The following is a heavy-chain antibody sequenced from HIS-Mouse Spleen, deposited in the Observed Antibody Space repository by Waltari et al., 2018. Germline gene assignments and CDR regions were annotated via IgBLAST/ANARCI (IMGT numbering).Heavy chain of an antibody. CDR2: IWYNGSNK. J-gene: IGHJ4*02. Sequence: QVQLVESGGGVVQPGRSLRLSCAASGFTFSSYGMQWVRQAPGKGVGWVAVIWYNGSNKYYADSVKGRFTISRDNSKNTLYLQMNSLRAEDTAVYYCAKGGLMVYAIGDYWGQGTLVTVSS. V-gene: IGHV3-33*06. CDR3: AKGGLMVYAIGDY. CDR1: GFTFSSYG. D-gene: IGHD2-8*01.